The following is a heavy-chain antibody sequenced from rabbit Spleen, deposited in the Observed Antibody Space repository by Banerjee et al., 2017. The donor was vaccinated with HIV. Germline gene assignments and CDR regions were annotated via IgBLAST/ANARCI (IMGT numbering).Heavy chain of an antibody. D-gene: IGHD8-1*01. CDR1: GVSFSGSSY. V-gene: IGHV1S45*01. J-gene: IGHJ4*01. Sequence: QEQLVESGGGLVKPGASLTLTCIASGVSFSGSSYMCWVRQAPGKGLEWIACIELGSSGFTYFASWAKGRFTISKTSSTTVTLHMTSLTAADTATYFCARDAGSGHYIDAYFDLWGQGTLVTVS. CDR3: ARDAGSGHYIDAYFDL. CDR2: IELGSSGFT.